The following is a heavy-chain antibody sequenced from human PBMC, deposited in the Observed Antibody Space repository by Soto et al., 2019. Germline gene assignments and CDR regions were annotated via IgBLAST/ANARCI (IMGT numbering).Heavy chain of an antibody. CDR1: GGTFRSYS. CDR3: ARPDEGGYSSNHHYYYALDV. D-gene: IGHD3-22*01. V-gene: IGHV1-69*01. J-gene: IGHJ6*02. Sequence: QVQLVQSGAEVKKPGSSVKVSCKASGGTFRSYSISWVRQAPGQGLEWMGGIIPIFDITNYAQKFQGRVTIPADERTSTAYMELSSLGSDDTAVYYCARPDEGGYSSNHHYYYALDVWGQGTTVTV. CDR2: IIPIFDIT.